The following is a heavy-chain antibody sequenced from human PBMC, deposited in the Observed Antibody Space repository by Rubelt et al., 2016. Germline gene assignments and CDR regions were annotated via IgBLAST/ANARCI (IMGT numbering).Heavy chain of an antibody. CDR1: GLTFSSSA. CDR3: AISPFRSWVWSDFEY. D-gene: IGHD2-8*02. Sequence: GLTFSSSAMHWVRQAPDKGLEWLAVISYDGSNKYYADSVKGRFTISRDKNTDPLYLQMNSLRPEDTAVYYCAISPFRSWVWSDFEYWGQGTLVTVSS. J-gene: IGHJ4*03. V-gene: IGHV3-30*04. CDR2: ISYDGSNK.